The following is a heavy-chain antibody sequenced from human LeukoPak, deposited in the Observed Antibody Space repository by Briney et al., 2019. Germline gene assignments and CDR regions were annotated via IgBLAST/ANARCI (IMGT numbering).Heavy chain of an antibody. Sequence: GGSLRLSCAASGFTFSSYSMNWVRQAPGKGLEWVSYISSSSSTIYYADSVKGRFTISRDNAKNSLYLQMNSLRDEDTAVYYCARDRDYDFWSGYHTSGAFAIWGQGTMVTVSS. D-gene: IGHD3-3*01. J-gene: IGHJ3*02. V-gene: IGHV3-48*02. CDR3: ARDRDYDFWSGYHTSGAFAI. CDR1: GFTFSSYS. CDR2: ISSSSSTI.